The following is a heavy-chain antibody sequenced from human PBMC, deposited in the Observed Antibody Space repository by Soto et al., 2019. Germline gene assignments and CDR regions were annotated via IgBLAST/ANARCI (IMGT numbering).Heavy chain of an antibody. CDR2: VNPSGGHT. V-gene: IGHV1-46*01. CDR1: GDTFTDYY. D-gene: IGHD2-21*02. CDR3: ARGGHVVVVTAALDS. J-gene: IGHJ4*02. Sequence: QVQLMQSGAEVKKPGASVKVSCKASGDTFTDYYIHWVRQAPGQGLEWMGTVNPSGGHTTYAQHLLGRVTMTRDTSTSTLYLELTSLTSDDPAIYYCARGGHVVVVTAALDSWGQGTLVTVSS.